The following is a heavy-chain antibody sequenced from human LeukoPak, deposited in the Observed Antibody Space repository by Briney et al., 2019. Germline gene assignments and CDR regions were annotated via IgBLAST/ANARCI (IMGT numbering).Heavy chain of an antibody. D-gene: IGHD6-13*01. V-gene: IGHV4-39*07. J-gene: IGHJ4*02. Sequence: SETLSLTCTVSGGSISSSSYYWGWIRQPPGKGLEWIGSIYYSGSTNYNPSLKSRVTISVDTSKNQFSLRLSSVTAADTAVYYCARGGAAAGFDYWGQGTLVTVSS. CDR3: ARGGAAAGFDY. CDR2: IYYSGST. CDR1: GGSISSSSYY.